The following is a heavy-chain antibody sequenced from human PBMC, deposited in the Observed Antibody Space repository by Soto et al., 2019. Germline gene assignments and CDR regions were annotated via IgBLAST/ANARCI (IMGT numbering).Heavy chain of an antibody. D-gene: IGHD1-1*01. CDR3: ARATNWNPTPPFDI. J-gene: IGHJ3*02. CDR2: ISSSGSTI. Sequence: GGSLRLSCAASGFTFSSYEMNWVRQAPGKGLEWVSYISSSGSTIYYADSVKGRFTISRDNAKNSLYLQMNSLRAEDTAVYYCARATNWNPTPPFDICGQGTMVTVSS. V-gene: IGHV3-48*03. CDR1: GFTFSSYE.